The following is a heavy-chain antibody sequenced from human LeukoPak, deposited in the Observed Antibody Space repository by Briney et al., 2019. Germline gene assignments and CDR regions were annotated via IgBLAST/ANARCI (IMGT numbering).Heavy chain of an antibody. D-gene: IGHD5-18*01. CDR3: TTLKMGGELVSVDTAMVNEGY. CDR1: GFTFSNAW. CDR2: IKSKTDGGTT. V-gene: IGHV3-15*01. J-gene: IGHJ4*02. Sequence: GGSLRLSCAASGFTFSNAWMSWVRQAPGKGLEWVGRIKSKTDGGTTDYAAPVKGRFTISRDDSKNTLYLQMNSLKTEDTAVYYCTTLKMGGELVSVDTAMVNEGYWGQGTLVTVSS.